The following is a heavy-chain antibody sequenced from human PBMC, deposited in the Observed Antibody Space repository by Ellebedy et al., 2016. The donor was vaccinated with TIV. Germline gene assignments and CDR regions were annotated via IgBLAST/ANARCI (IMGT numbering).Heavy chain of an antibody. CDR3: RPGHYSDA. V-gene: IGHV3-23*01. CDR2: LTADGRST. CDR1: GFSLSNSF. Sequence: GESLKISCAASGFSLSNSFMSWIRQAPGKGLEWVSTLTADGRSTYSADSVKGRFTISRDNSKNTVYLQMNSLRSEDTAVYYCRPGHYSDAWGQGTLVTVSS. J-gene: IGHJ4*02.